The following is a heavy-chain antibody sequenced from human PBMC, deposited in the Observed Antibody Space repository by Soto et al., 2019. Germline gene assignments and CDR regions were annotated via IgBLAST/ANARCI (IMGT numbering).Heavy chain of an antibody. J-gene: IGHJ3*02. V-gene: IGHV1-18*01. CDR3: ARDPLYLELNDDFDI. CDR2: ISAYNGNT. Sequence: ASVKVSCKASGYTFTSYGISWVRQAPGQGLEWMGWISAYNGNTNYAQKLQGRVTMTTDTSTSTAYMELRSLRSDDTAVYYCARDPLYLELNDDFDIWGQGTMVT. CDR1: GYTFTSYG. D-gene: IGHD1-7*01.